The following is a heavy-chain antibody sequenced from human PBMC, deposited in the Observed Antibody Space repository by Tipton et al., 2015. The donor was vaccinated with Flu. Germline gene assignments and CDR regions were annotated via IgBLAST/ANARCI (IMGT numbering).Heavy chain of an antibody. J-gene: IGHJ4*02. Sequence: LSLTCAASGFTFSDYWMTWFRQSPGKGLEWVANIKTDSSGTFYVNSVRGRFTISRDNARNSLLLQLNSLRVEDTAVYYCATHLHWAFDYWGRGTLVTVSS. CDR1: GFTFSDYW. CDR2: IKTDSSGT. CDR3: ATHLHWAFDY. V-gene: IGHV3-7*01. D-gene: IGHD7-27*01.